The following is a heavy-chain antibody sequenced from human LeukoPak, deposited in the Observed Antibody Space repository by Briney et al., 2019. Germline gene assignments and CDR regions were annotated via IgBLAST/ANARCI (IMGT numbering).Heavy chain of an antibody. J-gene: IGHJ4*02. V-gene: IGHV1-69*04. CDR3: ASNSWAYYDSSGYFDY. Sequence: ASVKVSCKASGGTFSSYAISWVRQAPRQGLEWMGRIIPILGIANYAQKFQGRVTITADKSTSTAYMELSSLRSEDTAVYYCASNSWAYYDSSGYFDYWGQGTLVTVSS. CDR1: GGTFSSYA. D-gene: IGHD3-22*01. CDR2: IIPILGIA.